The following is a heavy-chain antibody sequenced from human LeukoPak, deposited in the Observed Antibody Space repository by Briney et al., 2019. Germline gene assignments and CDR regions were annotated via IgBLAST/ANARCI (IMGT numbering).Heavy chain of an antibody. CDR2: ISGSGRNT. D-gene: IGHD2-8*02. V-gene: IGHV3-23*01. CDR1: GFTFYTYG. Sequence: AGGSLRLSCAASGFTFYTYGMNWIRQAPGKGLEWVSTISGSGRNTYYADSVKGRFTIFRDNSRNILYLQMNSLRAEDTAVYYCAKAITALVLTTWDSWGQGTLVTVSP. J-gene: IGHJ4*02. CDR3: AKAITALVLTTWDS.